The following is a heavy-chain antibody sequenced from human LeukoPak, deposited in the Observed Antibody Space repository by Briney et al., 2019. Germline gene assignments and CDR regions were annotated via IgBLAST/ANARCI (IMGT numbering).Heavy chain of an antibody. V-gene: IGHV4-39*01. CDR3: ARGSGPFDY. Sequence: SETLSLTCTVSGGSISSSSYYWGWIRQPPGKGLEWIGSIYYSGSTYYNPSLTSRVTISVDTSKNQFSLKLSSVTAAHTAVYYCARGSGPFDYWGQGTPVTVSS. J-gene: IGHJ4*02. CDR1: GGSISSSSYY. D-gene: IGHD2-15*01. CDR2: IYYSGST.